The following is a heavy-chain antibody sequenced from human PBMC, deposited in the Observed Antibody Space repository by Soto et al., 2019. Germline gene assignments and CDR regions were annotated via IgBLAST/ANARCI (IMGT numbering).Heavy chain of an antibody. CDR3: AHAYGGRSLY. D-gene: IGHD1-26*01. V-gene: IGHV2-5*02. J-gene: IGHJ4*02. CDR1: GFSPTTDRVG. Sequence: QITLKESGPTLVKPTQTLTLTCTFSGFSPTTDRVGVGWIRQPPGEALEWLAVIYWDDSKTYRPSLESRLTITKDTSKNQVALTMTNMDSLDTATYYCAHAYGGRSLYWGQGTLVTVSS. CDR2: IYWDDSK.